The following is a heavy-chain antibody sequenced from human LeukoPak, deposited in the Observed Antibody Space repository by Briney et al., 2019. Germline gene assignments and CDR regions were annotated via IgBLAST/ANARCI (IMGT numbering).Heavy chain of an antibody. J-gene: IGHJ6*03. CDR2: IKQDGSEK. V-gene: IGHV3-7*01. CDR3: ARDAIVVVPAAMWYYYYYMDV. Sequence: PGGSLRLSXAASGFTFSSYWMSWVRQAPGKGLEWVANIKQDGSEKYYVDSVKGRFTISRDNAKNSLYLQMNSLRAEDTAVYYCARDAIVVVPAAMWYYYYYMDVWGKRTTVTVSS. D-gene: IGHD2-2*01. CDR1: GFTFSSYW.